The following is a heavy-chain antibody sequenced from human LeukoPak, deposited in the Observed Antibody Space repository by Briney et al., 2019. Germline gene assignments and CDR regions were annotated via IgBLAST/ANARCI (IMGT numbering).Heavy chain of an antibody. CDR2: ISGSGGSK. V-gene: IGHV3-23*01. Sequence: GGSLRLSCAASGFTFSSYSMNWVRQAPEKGLEWVSSISGSGGSKWFADSVKGRFTISRDNSENTLYLQMNRLRAEGTALYYCAKESSVAGAGLLDYWGQGTLVTVSP. CDR3: AKESSVAGAGLLDY. D-gene: IGHD6-19*01. CDR1: GFTFSSYS. J-gene: IGHJ4*02.